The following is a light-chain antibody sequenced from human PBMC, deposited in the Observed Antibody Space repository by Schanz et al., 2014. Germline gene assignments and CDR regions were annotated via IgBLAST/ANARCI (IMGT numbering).Light chain of an antibody. CDR3: SSYADSSTL. CDR1: SSNIGSNT. J-gene: IGLJ1*01. CDR2: SDN. Sequence: QSVLTQPPSASGTPGQRVTISCSGSSSNIGSNTVNWYQQLPGTAPKLLIYSDNQRPSGVPDRFSGSKSGNTASLTVSGLQAEDEADYYCSSYADSSTLFGPGTKLTVL. V-gene: IGLV1-44*01.